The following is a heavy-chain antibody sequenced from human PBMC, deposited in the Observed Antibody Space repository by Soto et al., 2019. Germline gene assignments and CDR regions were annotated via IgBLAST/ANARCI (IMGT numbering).Heavy chain of an antibody. CDR3: ARDLSWRYYDSSGYLDY. CDR1: GFSFSSYA. Sequence: QVQLVESGGGAVQPGRSLRLSCEASGFSFSSYAMHWVRQAPGKGLEWVAVIWYDGSNRYYADSVKGRFTISRDNSKNTLYLQMNSLRGEDTAVYYCARDLSWRYYDSSGYLDYWGQGILVTVSS. J-gene: IGHJ4*02. CDR2: IWYDGSNR. D-gene: IGHD3-22*01. V-gene: IGHV3-33*01.